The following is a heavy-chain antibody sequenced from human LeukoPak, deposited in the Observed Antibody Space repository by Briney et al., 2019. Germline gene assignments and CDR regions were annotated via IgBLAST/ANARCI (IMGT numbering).Heavy chain of an antibody. J-gene: IGHJ6*03. Sequence: SETLSLTCTVSGGSISSHDWSWTRQPPGKGLEWIGYIYYSGSTDYNPSLKSRATISVDTSKNQFSLKVSSVTAADTAVYYCARASSYYMDVWGKGTTVTVSS. CDR1: GGSISSHD. CDR3: ARASSYYMDV. CDR2: IYYSGST. V-gene: IGHV4-59*11.